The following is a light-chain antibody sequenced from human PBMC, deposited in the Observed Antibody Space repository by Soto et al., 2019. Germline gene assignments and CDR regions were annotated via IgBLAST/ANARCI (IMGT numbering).Light chain of an antibody. Sequence: QSVLTQPASVSGSPGQSITISCIGTSSDIGSYNHVAWYRQFPGKSPKLTIYEVSSRPSGVSSRFSGSKSGNTASLTISGLQAEDEADYYCGSWDSSLSAYVFGTGTKLTVL. V-gene: IGLV2-14*01. CDR1: SSDIGSYNH. J-gene: IGLJ1*01. CDR3: GSWDSSLSAYV. CDR2: EVS.